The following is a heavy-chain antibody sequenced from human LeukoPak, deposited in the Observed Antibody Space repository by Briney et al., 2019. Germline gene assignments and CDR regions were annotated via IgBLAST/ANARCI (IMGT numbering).Heavy chain of an antibody. D-gene: IGHD3-10*01. Sequence: PGGSLRLSCAASGFTFSSYAMHWVRQAPGKGLEWVAVISYDGSNKYYADSVKGRFTISRDNSKNTLYLQMNSLRAEDTAVYYCAKDDDMVRGVTLDYWGQGTLVTVSS. J-gene: IGHJ4*02. CDR1: GFTFSSYA. CDR2: ISYDGSNK. CDR3: AKDDDMVRGVTLDY. V-gene: IGHV3-30*04.